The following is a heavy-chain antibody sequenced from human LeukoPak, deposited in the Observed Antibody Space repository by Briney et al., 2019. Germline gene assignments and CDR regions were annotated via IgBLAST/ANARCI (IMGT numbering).Heavy chain of an antibody. D-gene: IGHD3-22*01. J-gene: IGHJ4*02. V-gene: IGHV4-34*01. Sequence: SETLSLTCAVYGGSFSGYYWSWIRQPPGKGLEWIGEINHSGSTNYNPSLKSRVTISVDTSKNQFSLKLSSVTAADTAVYYCARAPHFFDTSGSRYYFDYWGQGALVTVSS. CDR2: INHSGST. CDR1: GGSFSGYY. CDR3: ARAPHFFDTSGSRYYFDY.